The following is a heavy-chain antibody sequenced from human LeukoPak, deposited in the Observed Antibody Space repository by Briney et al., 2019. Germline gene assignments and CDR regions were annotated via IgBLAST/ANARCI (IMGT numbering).Heavy chain of an antibody. CDR2: IYFSGST. CDR1: GGSIRDNSYY. Sequence: PSETLSLTCTVSGGSIRDNSYYWGWIRQPPGKGLEWIGDIYFSGSTYYNPSLKSRVSMSLDTSKNQFSLKLSSVTAADTAVYYCATTGEMAFFDYWGQGTLVTVSS. V-gene: IGHV4-39*01. CDR3: ATTGEMAFFDY. D-gene: IGHD5-24*01. J-gene: IGHJ4*02.